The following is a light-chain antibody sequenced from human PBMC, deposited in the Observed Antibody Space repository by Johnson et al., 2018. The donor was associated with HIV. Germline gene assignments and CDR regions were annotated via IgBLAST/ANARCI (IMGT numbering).Light chain of an antibody. CDR3: GIWASSLIAYV. J-gene: IGLJ1*01. CDR1: SSNIGNNY. V-gene: IGLV1-51*01. Sequence: QSVLTQPPSVSAAPGQKVTISCSGSSSNIGNNYVSWYQQFPGTAPKLLIYDNNKRPSGIPDRFSGSKSGTSAPLAITGLQIGDEADYYCGIWASSLIAYVFGTGTKVTVL. CDR2: DNN.